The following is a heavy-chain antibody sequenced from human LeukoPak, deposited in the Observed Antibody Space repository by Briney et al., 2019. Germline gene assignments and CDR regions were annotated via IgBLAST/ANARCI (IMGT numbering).Heavy chain of an antibody. J-gene: IGHJ4*02. CDR1: VGTFSSYA. CDR2: IIPIFGTA. CDR3: AGGYCSGGSCYSRVSHFDY. Sequence: GASVKVSCKASVGTFSSYAISWVRQAPGQGLEWMGGIIPIFGTANYAQKFQGRVTITADESTSTAYMELSSLRSEDTAVYYCAGGYCSGGSCYSRVSHFDYWGQGTLVTVSS. D-gene: IGHD2-15*01. V-gene: IGHV1-69*13.